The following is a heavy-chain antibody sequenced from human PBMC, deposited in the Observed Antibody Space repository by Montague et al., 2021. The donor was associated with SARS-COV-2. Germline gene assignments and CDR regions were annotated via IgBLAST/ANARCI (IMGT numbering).Heavy chain of an antibody. Sequence: CAISGDSVPSNIATWNWIRQSPSRGLEWLGRTYYRSKWYNDYAESVKSRITIDPDTSKHQFSLHLNSVTPEDTAVYYCARIPVGSKYYFVFWGQGTLVTVSS. J-gene: IGHJ4*02. V-gene: IGHV6-1*01. CDR3: ARIPVGSKYYFVF. CDR2: TYYRSKWYN. D-gene: IGHD2-2*01. CDR1: GDSVPSNIAT.